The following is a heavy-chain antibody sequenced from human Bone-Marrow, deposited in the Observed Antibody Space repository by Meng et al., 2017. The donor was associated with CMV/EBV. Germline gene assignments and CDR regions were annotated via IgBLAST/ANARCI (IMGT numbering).Heavy chain of an antibody. CDR1: GFTFSGYS. Sequence: LSLTCAASGFTFSGYSMTWVRQAPGKGLEWVSSISSSGDNISYAGSVKGRFTISRDNAKTSLYLQMNSLRAEDTALYYCACTIAVAGFDPWGQGTLVTVSS. V-gene: IGHV3-21*01. CDR3: ACTIAVAGFDP. J-gene: IGHJ5*02. CDR2: ISSSGDNI. D-gene: IGHD6-19*01.